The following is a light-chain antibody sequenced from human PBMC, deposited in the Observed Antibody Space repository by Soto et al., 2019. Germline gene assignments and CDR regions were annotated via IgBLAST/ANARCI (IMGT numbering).Light chain of an antibody. V-gene: IGLV6-57*01. CDR3: QSYDSSNHWV. CDR2: EDN. CDR1: SGSIASNY. J-gene: IGLJ3*02. Sequence: NFMLTQPHSVSESPGKTVTISCTRSSGSIASNYVQWYQQRPGSSPTTVIYEDNQRPSGVPDRFSGSIDSSSNSASLPISGLKTADEADYYCQSYDSSNHWVFGGGTKLTVL.